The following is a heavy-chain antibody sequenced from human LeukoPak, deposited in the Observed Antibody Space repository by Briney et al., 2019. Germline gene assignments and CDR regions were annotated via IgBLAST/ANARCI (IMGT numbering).Heavy chain of an antibody. CDR2: ISYDGSNK. D-gene: IGHD3-22*01. CDR1: GFTFSSYA. J-gene: IGHJ4*02. CDR3: ARDRLITYYYDSSGYYPGY. Sequence: GGSLRLPCAASGFTFSSYAMHWVRQAPGKGLEWVAVISYDGSNKYYADSVKGRFTISRDNSKNTLYLQMNSLRAEDTAVYYCARDRLITYYYDSSGYYPGYWGQGTLVTVSS. V-gene: IGHV3-30*04.